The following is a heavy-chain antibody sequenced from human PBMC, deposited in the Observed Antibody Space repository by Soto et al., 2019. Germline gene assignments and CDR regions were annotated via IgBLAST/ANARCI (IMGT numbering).Heavy chain of an antibody. J-gene: IGHJ5*02. D-gene: IGHD1-26*01. CDR1: GGSISSGDYY. Sequence: SETLSLTCTVSGGSISSGDYYWSWIRQPPGKGLEWIGYIYYSGSTYYNPSLKSRVTISVDTSKNQFSLKLSSVTAADTAVYYCAPLSVGQAQFDPWGQGTLVTVSS. V-gene: IGHV4-30-4*01. CDR3: APLSVGQAQFDP. CDR2: IYYSGST.